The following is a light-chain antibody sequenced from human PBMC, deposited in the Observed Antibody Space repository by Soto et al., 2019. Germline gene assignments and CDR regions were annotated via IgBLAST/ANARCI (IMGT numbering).Light chain of an antibody. CDR3: QQGHNWPLT. V-gene: IGKV3-15*01. CDR2: SAS. Sequence: EIVMTQSPATLSVSPGERATISCRASQSISTELAWYQQKPGQPPRLLIYSASTRATGVPARFTGSGSGSEFTLPISGLQSEDFAVYYCQQGHNWPLTFGQGTRLEI. J-gene: IGKJ2*01. CDR1: QSISTE.